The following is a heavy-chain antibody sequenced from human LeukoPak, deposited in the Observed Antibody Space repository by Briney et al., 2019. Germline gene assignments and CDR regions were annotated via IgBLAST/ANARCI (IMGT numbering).Heavy chain of an antibody. Sequence: SETLSLTCTVSGASISSYYWTWIRQPPGKGLEWIGFTSFCGSTNYNPSLRSRVTISLDTSRNQISLTLNAMTAADTAVYYCARRNYDILTGFYGGGTYNYYYTDVWGKGTTVIVSS. J-gene: IGHJ6*03. CDR2: TSFCGST. D-gene: IGHD3-9*01. CDR3: ARRNYDILTGFYGGGTYNYYYTDV. V-gene: IGHV4-59*08. CDR1: GASISSYY.